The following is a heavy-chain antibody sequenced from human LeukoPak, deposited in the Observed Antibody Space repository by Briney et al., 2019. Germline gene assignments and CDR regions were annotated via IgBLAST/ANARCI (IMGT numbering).Heavy chain of an antibody. V-gene: IGHV4-34*01. CDR2: INHSGST. D-gene: IGHD2-2*01. J-gene: IGHJ4*02. Sequence: PSETLSLTCAVYGGSFSGYYWSWIRQPPGKGLGWIGEINHSGSTNYNPSLKSRVTISVDTSKNQFSLKLSSVTAADTAVYYCARHNQRYRTRPFDYWGQGTLVTVSS. CDR1: GGSFSGYY. CDR3: ARHNQRYRTRPFDY.